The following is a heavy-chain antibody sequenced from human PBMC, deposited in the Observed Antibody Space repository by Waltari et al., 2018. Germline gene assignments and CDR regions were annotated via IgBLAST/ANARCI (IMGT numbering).Heavy chain of an antibody. Sequence: QVRLTQSGIDVKEPVASVKFSCKASGSKFRDYGISWVRQAPGQGLEWMGWIYVYNENTRFAEKFEDRVTLTTDKVTETVYMDLTDLRPDDTAVYYCARVVTGVHEVNDNWGQGTLVIVSS. CDR3: ARVVTGVHEVNDN. V-gene: IGHV1-18*01. CDR2: IYVYNENT. CDR1: GSKFRDYG. J-gene: IGHJ4*02. D-gene: IGHD3-16*02.